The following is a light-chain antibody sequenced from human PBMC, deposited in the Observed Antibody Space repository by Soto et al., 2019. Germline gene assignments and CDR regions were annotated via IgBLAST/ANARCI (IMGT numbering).Light chain of an antibody. V-gene: IGLV2-14*01. Sequence: QSVLTQPASVSGSPGQSITFSCTGTSSDLGTYDYVSWHQQHPGKAPKLIIYDVNNRPSGVSSRFSGSKSGNTASLTISGLQTEDEADYYCCSFSTSGTYVLGTGNKVTVL. CDR2: DVN. CDR1: SSDLGTYDY. J-gene: IGLJ1*01. CDR3: CSFSTSGTYV.